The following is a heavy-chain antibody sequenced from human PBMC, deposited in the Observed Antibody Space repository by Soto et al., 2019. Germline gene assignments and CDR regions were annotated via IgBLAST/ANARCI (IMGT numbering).Heavy chain of an antibody. V-gene: IGHV5-51*01. CDR1: GYSFTSYW. CDR3: ARRGGDYISDYYYYMDV. CDR2: IYLGDSDT. D-gene: IGHD4-17*01. Sequence: GESLKISCKGSGYSFTSYWIGWVRQMPGKGLEWMGIIYLGDSDTRYSPSFQGQVTISADKSISTAYLQWSSLKASDTAMYYWARRGGDYISDYYYYMDVWGKGTTVTVSS. J-gene: IGHJ6*03.